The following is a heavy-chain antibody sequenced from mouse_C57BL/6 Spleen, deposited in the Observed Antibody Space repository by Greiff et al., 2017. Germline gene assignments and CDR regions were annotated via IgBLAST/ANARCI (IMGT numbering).Heavy chain of an antibody. CDR2: ISDGGSYT. CDR1: GFTFSSYA. Sequence: EVMLVESGGGLVKPGGSLKLSCAASGFTFSSYAMSWVRQTPEKRLEWVATISDGGSYTYYPDNVKGRFTISRDNAKNNLYLQMSHLKSEDTAMYYCAREGNYYGSSLTNWGFAYWGQGALVTVSA. J-gene: IGHJ3*01. CDR3: AREGNYYGSSLTNWGFAY. V-gene: IGHV5-4*01. D-gene: IGHD1-1*01.